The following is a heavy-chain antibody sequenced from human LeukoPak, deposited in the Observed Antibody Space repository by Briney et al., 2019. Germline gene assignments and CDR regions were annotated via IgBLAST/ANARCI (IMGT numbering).Heavy chain of an antibody. J-gene: IGHJ3*02. CDR3: TTDQEVPEAFDI. Sequence: GGSLRLACAASGFTFSNAWMSWVRQAPGKGLEWVGRIKSKTDGGTTDYAAPVKGRFTISRDDSKNTLYLQMNSLKTEDTAVYYCTTDQEVPEAFDIWGQGTMVTVSS. V-gene: IGHV3-15*01. D-gene: IGHD1-1*01. CDR1: GFTFSNAW. CDR2: IKSKTDGGTT.